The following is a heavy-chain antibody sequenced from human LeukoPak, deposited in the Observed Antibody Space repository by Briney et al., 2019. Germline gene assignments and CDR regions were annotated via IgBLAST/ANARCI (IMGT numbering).Heavy chain of an antibody. D-gene: IGHD3-16*01. J-gene: IGHJ4*02. CDR3: ARNWGAGHPINFDY. Sequence: ASVKVSCTTFGYPLSSCGINWGRQAPGQGLEWMGCISGYNGDTNYAQKFQGRVTMTTDTSTNTAYMDLRRLRSDDTAVYYCARNWGAGHPINFDYWGQGTPVTVSS. CDR1: GYPLSSCG. CDR2: ISGYNGDT. V-gene: IGHV1-18*01.